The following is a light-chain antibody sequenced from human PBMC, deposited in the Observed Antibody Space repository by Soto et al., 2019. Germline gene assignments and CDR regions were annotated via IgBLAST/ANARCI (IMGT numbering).Light chain of an antibody. CDR2: AAS. Sequence: VQMTQSHSTLSASVGDTVTVTCRASQSVSGWLAWYQQKPGKVPKLLIYAASTLQSGVPSRFSGSGSGTDFTLTISSLQPEDVATYYCQKYNSAPLTFAGGTKV. V-gene: IGKV1-27*01. J-gene: IGKJ4*01. CDR3: QKYNSAPLT. CDR1: QSVSGW.